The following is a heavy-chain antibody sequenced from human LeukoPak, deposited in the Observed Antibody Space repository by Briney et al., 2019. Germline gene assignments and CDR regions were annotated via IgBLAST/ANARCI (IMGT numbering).Heavy chain of an antibody. CDR3: ARGDNWNDRKNNWFDP. CDR2: IYPGDSDT. V-gene: IGHV5-51*01. D-gene: IGHD1-20*01. CDR1: GYSFTSYW. Sequence: GESLKISCKGSGYSFTSYWIGWVRQMPGKGLEWMGIIYPGDSDTRYSPSFQGQVTISADKSISTAYLQWSSLKASDTAMYYCARGDNWNDRKNNWFDPWGQGTLVTVSP. J-gene: IGHJ5*02.